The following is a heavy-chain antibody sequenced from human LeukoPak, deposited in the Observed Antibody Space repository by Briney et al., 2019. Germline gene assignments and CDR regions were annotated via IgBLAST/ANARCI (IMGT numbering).Heavy chain of an antibody. CDR3: ARGGGSYRYYYYYYMDV. D-gene: IGHD1-26*01. J-gene: IGHJ6*03. CDR1: GGSISSYY. Sequence: SETLSLTCTVSGGSISSYYWSWIRQPPGKGLEWIGYIYYSGSTNYNPSLKSRVTISVDTSKNQFSLKLSSVTAADTAVYYCARGGGSYRYYYYYYMDVWGKGTTVTVSS. V-gene: IGHV4-59*01. CDR2: IYYSGST.